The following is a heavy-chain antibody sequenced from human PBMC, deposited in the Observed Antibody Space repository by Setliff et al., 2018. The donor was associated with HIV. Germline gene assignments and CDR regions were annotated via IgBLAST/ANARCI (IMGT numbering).Heavy chain of an antibody. CDR2: INHSGST. CDR1: GGSFSGYY. V-gene: IGHV4-34*01. D-gene: IGHD6-19*01. CDR3: ATYYIAVAGTFPY. J-gene: IGHJ4*02. Sequence: PSETLSLTCAVYGGSFSGYYWTWIRQPPGKGLEWIGQINHSGSTNYNPSLKSRVTMSVDRSKNQFSLRLNSVTAADTAVYYCATYYIAVAGTFPYWGQGTLVTVSS.